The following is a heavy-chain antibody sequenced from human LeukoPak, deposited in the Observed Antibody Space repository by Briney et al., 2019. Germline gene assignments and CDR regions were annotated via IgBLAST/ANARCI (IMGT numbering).Heavy chain of an antibody. J-gene: IGHJ5*02. CDR3: AREGAYCSSTSCHLQNWFDP. D-gene: IGHD2-2*01. Sequence: ASVKVSFKASGYTFTSYAFRWVRQAPGQGLEWMGWISAYNGNTNYAQNPQGRVTMTTDTSTSTAYMELRSLRSDDTAVYYCAREGAYCSSTSCHLQNWFDPWGQGTLVTVSS. CDR2: ISAYNGNT. V-gene: IGHV1-18*01. CDR1: GYTFTSYA.